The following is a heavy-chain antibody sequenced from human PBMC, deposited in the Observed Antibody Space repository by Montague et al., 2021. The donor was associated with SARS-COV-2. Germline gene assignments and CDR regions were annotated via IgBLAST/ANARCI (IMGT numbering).Heavy chain of an antibody. J-gene: IGHJ4*03. V-gene: IGHV4-39*01. D-gene: IGHD1-7*01. CDR1: GDSITNTRYF. Sequence: SETLSLTCNVSGDSITNTRYFWGWIRQPPGKALEWIGSIYHNGKTYYNPSLERRALLSIDTSKNQFSLRLSSVIASDTAVYYCAVELNYFFDYWGQGISGLRLL. CDR3: AVELNYFFDY. CDR2: IYHNGKT.